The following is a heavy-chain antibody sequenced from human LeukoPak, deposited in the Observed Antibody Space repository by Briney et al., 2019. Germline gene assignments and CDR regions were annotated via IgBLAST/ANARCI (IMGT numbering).Heavy chain of an antibody. CDR1: GGSFSDYY. V-gene: IGHV4-34*01. J-gene: IGHJ4*02. Sequence: SETLSLTCAVDGGSFSDYYWSWIRQPPGKGREWIGEINHSGSTNYNPSLKSRVTISVSVTAADTAVYYCARHGKFGEFSRDYWGQGTLVTVSS. CDR3: ARHGKFGEFSRDY. CDR2: INHSGST. D-gene: IGHD3-10*01.